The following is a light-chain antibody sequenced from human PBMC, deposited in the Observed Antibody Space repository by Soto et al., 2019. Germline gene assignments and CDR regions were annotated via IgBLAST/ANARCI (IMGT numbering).Light chain of an antibody. V-gene: IGLV2-11*01. CDR3: CSYGGSYTWV. Sequence: QSALTQPSSVSGSPGQSVTISCTGTSGDVGGYNFVSWYQQHPGKAPTLMIFDVSQRPSGVPERFSGSKSGNTASLTISGLQADDEADYYCCSYGGSYTWVFGGGTKLTVL. CDR1: SGDVGGYNF. CDR2: DVS. J-gene: IGLJ3*02.